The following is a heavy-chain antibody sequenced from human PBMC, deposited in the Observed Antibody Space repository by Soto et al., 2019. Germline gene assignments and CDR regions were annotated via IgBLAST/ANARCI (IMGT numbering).Heavy chain of an antibody. Sequence: ASVKVSCKASGYTFTSYGISWVRQAPGQGLEWMGWISAYNGNTNYAQKLQGRVTMTTDTSNYQFSLKLSSMTAADTAVYYCARGVNYDDGGVDTLDIWGQGTMVTVSS. V-gene: IGHV1-18*01. CDR3: ARGVNYDDGGVDTLDI. D-gene: IGHD2-8*02. CDR2: ISAYNGNT. CDR1: GYTFTSYG. J-gene: IGHJ3*02.